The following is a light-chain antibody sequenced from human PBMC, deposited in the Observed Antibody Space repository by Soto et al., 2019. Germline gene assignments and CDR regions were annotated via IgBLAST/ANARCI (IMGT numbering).Light chain of an antibody. V-gene: IGKV3-20*01. CDR1: QSVSSSY. J-gene: IGKJ1*01. Sequence: DIVLTQSPGTLSLSPGERATLSCRASQSVSSSYLAWYQQRPGQAPRLLIYGASNRATGIPDGFSGSGSGTDFTLTISSLEPEDFAVYYCQQFGGSPTWTFGQGTKVDIK. CDR3: QQFGGSPTWT. CDR2: GAS.